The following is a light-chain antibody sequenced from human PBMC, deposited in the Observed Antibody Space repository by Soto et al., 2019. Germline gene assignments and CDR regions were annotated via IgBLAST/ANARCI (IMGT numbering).Light chain of an antibody. J-gene: IGLJ2*01. CDR2: DTT. CDR3: LLSYSGVRV. Sequence: QPVGTQEPSLTVSQGGTVTLTCCSSTRAVTSGHFPHGFQQNPGQAPRTLLYDTTNTHSWTPARFSGTLLGDKAALTLSGAQPEDRAEYYCLLSYSGVRVFGVGTKLTAL. CDR1: TRAVTSGHF. V-gene: IGLV7-46*01.